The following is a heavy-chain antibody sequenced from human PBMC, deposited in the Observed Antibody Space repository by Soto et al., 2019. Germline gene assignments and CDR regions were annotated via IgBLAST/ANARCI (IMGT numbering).Heavy chain of an antibody. V-gene: IGHV3-9*01. J-gene: IGHJ4*02. Sequence: EVQLLESGGGLVQPGGSLRLSCAASGFTFDDYAMHWVRQAPGKGLEWVSGISWGSGSIDYADSVKGRFTISRDNAKNSLYLQMNSLRAEDTALYYCAKDAAYYFDYWGQGTLVTVSS. CDR2: ISWGSGSI. D-gene: IGHD6-25*01. CDR1: GFTFDDYA. CDR3: AKDAAYYFDY.